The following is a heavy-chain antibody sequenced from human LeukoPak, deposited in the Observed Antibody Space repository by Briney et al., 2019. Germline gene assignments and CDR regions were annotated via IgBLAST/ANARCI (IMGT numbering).Heavy chain of an antibody. CDR3: ARGWGDYYDSSGYYQLDY. V-gene: IGHV4-39*07. D-gene: IGHD3-22*01. Sequence: PSETLSLTCTVSGGSISSNSYYWGWIRQPPGKGLEWIGSIYYSGSTYYNPSLNIRVTISVDTSKNQFSLKLSSVTAADTAVYYCARGWGDYYDSSGYYQLDYWGQGTLVTVSS. CDR1: GGSISSNSYY. J-gene: IGHJ4*02. CDR2: IYYSGST.